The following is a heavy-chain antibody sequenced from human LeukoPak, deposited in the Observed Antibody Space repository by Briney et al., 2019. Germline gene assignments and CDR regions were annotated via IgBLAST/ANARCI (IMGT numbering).Heavy chain of an antibody. J-gene: IGHJ3*01. Sequence: GGSLRLSCVTSGFTFRTHEMNWVRQAPGKGLEWIAYISDSYVTHYAESVKGRFTVSRDNAKSPAYLQMNSLRAEDRAMYFCAREGELGRFNALDVWGQGTMITVSS. CDR3: AREGELGRFNALDV. D-gene: IGHD1-26*01. CDR2: ISDSYVT. CDR1: GFTFRTHE. V-gene: IGHV3-48*03.